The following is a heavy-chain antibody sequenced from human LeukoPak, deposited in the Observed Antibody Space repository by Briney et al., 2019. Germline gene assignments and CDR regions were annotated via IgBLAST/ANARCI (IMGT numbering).Heavy chain of an antibody. J-gene: IGHJ6*03. Sequence: SETLSLTCAVSGGSISSSNWWSWVRPPPGKGLEWIGEIYHSGSTNYNPSLKSRVTISVDKSKNQFSLKLSSVTAADTAVYYCARDGGRGSSWYFHGAYYYYMDVWGKGTTVTVSS. CDR3: ARDGGRGSSWYFHGAYYYYMDV. D-gene: IGHD6-13*01. CDR2: IYHSGST. CDR1: GGSISSSNW. V-gene: IGHV4-4*02.